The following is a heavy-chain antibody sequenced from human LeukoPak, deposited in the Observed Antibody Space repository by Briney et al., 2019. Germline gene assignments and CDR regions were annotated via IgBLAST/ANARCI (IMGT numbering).Heavy chain of an antibody. D-gene: IGHD6-19*01. V-gene: IGHV3-33*01. CDR2: IYSDGSNE. CDR1: GFNFSSFG. J-gene: IGHJ4*02. CDR3: AREQQWLGPLDY. Sequence: GGSLRLSCAASGFNFSSFGLHWDRQAPGKGLEWVAIIYSDGSNEYYADSVKGRFTISRDNSKNTLSLQMNSLRAEDTAVYHCAREQQWLGPLDYWGQGTLVTVSS.